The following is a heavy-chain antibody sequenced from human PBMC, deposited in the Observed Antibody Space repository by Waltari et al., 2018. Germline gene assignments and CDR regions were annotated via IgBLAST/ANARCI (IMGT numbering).Heavy chain of an antibody. J-gene: IGHJ5*02. CDR3: ARVWYDILTGYLASNWFDP. V-gene: IGHV1-69*12. CDR2: IIPIFGTA. Sequence: VQLVQSGAEVKKPGSSVTVSCKASGCTFSSYAISWVRQAPGQWLEWMGGIIPIFGTANYAQKFQGRVTITADESTSTAYMELSSLRSEDTAVYYCARVWYDILTGYLASNWFDPWGQGTLVTVSS. D-gene: IGHD3-9*01. CDR1: GCTFSSYA.